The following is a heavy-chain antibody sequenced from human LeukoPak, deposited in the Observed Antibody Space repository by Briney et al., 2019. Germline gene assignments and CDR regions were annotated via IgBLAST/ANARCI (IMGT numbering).Heavy chain of an antibody. D-gene: IGHD5/OR15-5a*01. Sequence: GGSLRLSCAASGFTFSASPIHWVRQASGKGLEWVGRIRSKAYSYATACAESVKGRCTISRDDSENTAYLQLNSLKTEATAVYYRTRRVGDSYFYGMDVWGQGTPVTVSS. CDR2: IRSKAYSYAT. CDR3: TRRVGDSYFYGMDV. J-gene: IGHJ6*02. CDR1: GFTFSASP. V-gene: IGHV3-73*01.